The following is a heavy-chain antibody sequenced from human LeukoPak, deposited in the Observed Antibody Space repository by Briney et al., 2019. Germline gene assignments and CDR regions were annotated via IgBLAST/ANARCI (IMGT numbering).Heavy chain of an antibody. D-gene: IGHD3-10*02. CDR3: AELGITMIGGV. J-gene: IGHJ6*04. V-gene: IGHV3-23*01. CDR2: ISVSGANT. Sequence: GGSLRLSCAASGFTFSNYAMIWVRQAPGKGLEWVSGISVSGANTYYADSVKGRFTISRDNAKNSLYLQMNSLRAEDTAVYYCAELGITMIGGVWGKGTTVTISS. CDR1: GFTFSNYA.